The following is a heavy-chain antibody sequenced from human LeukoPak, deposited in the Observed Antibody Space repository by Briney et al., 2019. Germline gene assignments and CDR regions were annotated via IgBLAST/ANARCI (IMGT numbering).Heavy chain of an antibody. J-gene: IGHJ4*02. CDR3: ARDPGSQRVNRLARRGDY. CDR2: IDTNTGIP. V-gene: IGHV7-4-1*02. Sequence: GASVKVSCKASGYTFINFAMNWVRQAPGQGLEWMGWIDTNTGIPTYAQGFTGRFVFSSDTSVSTVYLQITSLQAEDAAVYYCARDPGSQRVNRLARRGDYWGQGTLVTVSS. CDR1: GYTFINFA. D-gene: IGHD1-14*01.